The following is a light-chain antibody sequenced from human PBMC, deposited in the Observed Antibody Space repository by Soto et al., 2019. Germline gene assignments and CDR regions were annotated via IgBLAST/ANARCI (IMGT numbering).Light chain of an antibody. V-gene: IGKV1-16*01. CDR3: QHFNSYPWT. Sequence: DIQMTQSPSSLSASVGDRVTITCRASQGIGNYLAWFQQKPGKAPKSLISAASSLQGGVPSRFSGSGSGTDFTLTINNLQPEDFATYYCQHFNSYPWTFGQGTKVEIK. CDR2: AAS. CDR1: QGIGNY. J-gene: IGKJ1*01.